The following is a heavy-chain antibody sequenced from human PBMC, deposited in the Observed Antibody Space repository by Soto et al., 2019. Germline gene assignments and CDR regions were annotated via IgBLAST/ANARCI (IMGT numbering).Heavy chain of an antibody. D-gene: IGHD6-25*01. Sequence: QVQLKESGPGLVKPSQTLSPTCTVSGGSISSGGQYWSWIRQHPGKGPEWIGYIYDSGSTYYNPSLRSRVTISVDTSKKQFSLKLGAVTAADTAVYYCARDAAEYYFDYWGQGTLVTVSS. CDR3: ARDAAEYYFDY. CDR1: GGSISSGGQY. V-gene: IGHV4-31*03. J-gene: IGHJ4*02. CDR2: IYDSGST.